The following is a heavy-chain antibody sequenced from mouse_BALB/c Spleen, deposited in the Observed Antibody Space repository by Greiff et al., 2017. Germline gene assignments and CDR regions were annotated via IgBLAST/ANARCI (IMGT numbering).Heavy chain of an antibody. CDR2: ISSGGST. CDR3: AKFCPMDY. V-gene: IGHV5-6-5*01. D-gene: IGHD6-1*01. Sequence: EVQVVASGGGLVKPGGSLKLSCAASGFTFRSYAMSLVRQTPEERLEWVASISSGGSTYYPESVKCRFTISRDNGSNILYLQMSSLRSEDTAMYYCAKFCPMDYWGQGTAVIVSS. CDR1: GFTFRSYA. J-gene: IGHJ4*01.